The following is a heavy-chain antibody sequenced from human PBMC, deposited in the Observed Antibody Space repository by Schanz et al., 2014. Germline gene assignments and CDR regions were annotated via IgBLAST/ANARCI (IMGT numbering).Heavy chain of an antibody. CDR3: AKHVRSLTGNDY. J-gene: IGHJ2*01. CDR2: ISAYNGHT. V-gene: IGHV1-18*01. Sequence: QVQLVQSGAEVKKPGASVKVSCKASGYTFISYGIKWVRQAPGQGLEWMGWISAYNGHTDYAQKLQGRVTMTTDTSTSTAYMELRSLRSDDTAVYYCAKHVRSLTGNDYWGRGTLVTVSS. CDR1: GYTFISYG. D-gene: IGHD3-9*01.